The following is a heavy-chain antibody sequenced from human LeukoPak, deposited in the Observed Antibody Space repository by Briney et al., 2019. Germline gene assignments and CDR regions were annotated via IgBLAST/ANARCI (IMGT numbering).Heavy chain of an antibody. D-gene: IGHD5-12*01. Sequence: SETLSLTCTVSGYSISSGYYWGWIRQPPGKGLEWIGNIYPTGGTYYNPSLKSRVTISVDTSKNQFSLKLSSVTAADTAVYYCARGLRSGYDFFYYWGQGTLVTVSS. CDR3: ARGLRSGYDFFYY. CDR1: GYSISSGYY. CDR2: IYPTGGT. J-gene: IGHJ4*02. V-gene: IGHV4-38-2*02.